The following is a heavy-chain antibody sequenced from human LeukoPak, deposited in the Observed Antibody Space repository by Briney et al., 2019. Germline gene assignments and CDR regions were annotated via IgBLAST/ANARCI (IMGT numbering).Heavy chain of an antibody. CDR2: IKQDGSEK. CDR1: GFTFSSYW. D-gene: IGHD6-13*01. V-gene: IGHV3-7*01. CDR3: ARPLGRIAAFNDY. Sequence: GGSLRLSCAASGFTFSSYWMSWVRQAPGKGLEWVANIKQDGSEKYYVDSVKGRFTISRDNAMNSLYLQMNSLRAEDTAVYYCARPLGRIAAFNDYWGQGTLVTVSS. J-gene: IGHJ4*02.